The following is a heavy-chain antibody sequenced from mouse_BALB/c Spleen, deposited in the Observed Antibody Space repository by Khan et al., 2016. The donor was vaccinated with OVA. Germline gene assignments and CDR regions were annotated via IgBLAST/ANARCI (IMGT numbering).Heavy chain of an antibody. CDR2: ILYSGST. V-gene: IGHV3-8*02. D-gene: IGHD2-14*01. CDR1: GDSITSGY. Sequence: EVHLQESGPSLVKPSQTLSLTCSVTGDSITSGYWCWIRKFPGNKLEYMGYILYSGSTYYNPSLKSRISITRHTSPNQYYLQLNTVTTEDTATYYCARSTYRDACAYWGQGTRVTVSA. CDR3: ARSTYRDACAY. J-gene: IGHJ3*01.